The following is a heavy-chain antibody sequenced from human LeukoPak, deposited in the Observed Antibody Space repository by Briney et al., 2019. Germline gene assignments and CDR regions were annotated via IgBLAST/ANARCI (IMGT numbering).Heavy chain of an antibody. J-gene: IGHJ4*02. D-gene: IGHD3-16*01. Sequence: SETLSLTCTVSGGSLSGYYWSWIRQPPGKGLEWIGEINHSGSTNYNPSLKSRVTISVDTSKNQFSLKLSSVTAADTAVYYCARGYPPAKIMITWGQGTLVTVSS. CDR1: GGSLSGYY. V-gene: IGHV4-34*01. CDR2: INHSGST. CDR3: ARGYPPAKIMIT.